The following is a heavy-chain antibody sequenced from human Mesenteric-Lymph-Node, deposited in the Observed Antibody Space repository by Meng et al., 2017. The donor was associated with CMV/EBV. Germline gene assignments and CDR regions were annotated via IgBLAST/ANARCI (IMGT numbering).Heavy chain of an antibody. D-gene: IGHD3-10*01. CDR3: VRVSILSYKMDV. Sequence: SGPTLVKPTETLTLTCSVSGFSLNNGRMGVSWIRQPPGKALEWLAHIFSDDEKSYSTSLKSRLTSAKDPSKSQVVLTMTDMDPVDTATYYCVRVSILSYKMDVWGQGTTVTVSS. CDR2: IFSDDEK. CDR1: GFSLNNGRMG. J-gene: IGHJ6*02. V-gene: IGHV2-26*01.